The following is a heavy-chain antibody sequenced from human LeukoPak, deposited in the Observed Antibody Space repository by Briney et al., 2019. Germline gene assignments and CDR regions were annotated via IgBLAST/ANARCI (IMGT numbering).Heavy chain of an antibody. CDR3: ARVGSSSWFYFDY. D-gene: IGHD6-13*01. Sequence: GGSLRLSCAASGFTFSSYAMHWVRQAPGKGLEFVSGISSNGGSTYYADSVKGRFTISRDNPKNTLYLQMGNLRAEDMAVYYCARVGSSSWFYFDYWGQGTLVTVSS. J-gene: IGHJ4*02. CDR2: ISSNGGST. V-gene: IGHV3-64*02. CDR1: GFTFSSYA.